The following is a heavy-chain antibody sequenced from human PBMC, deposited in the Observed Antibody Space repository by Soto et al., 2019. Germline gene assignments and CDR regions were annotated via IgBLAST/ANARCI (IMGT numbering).Heavy chain of an antibody. J-gene: IGHJ6*02. D-gene: IGHD7-27*01. Sequence: ASVKVSCKPSGYTFTAYPIHWVRQAPGQGLEWMGWIDAGNGNTKYSQRFQGRVTITRDTSASTAYMELSSLRSEDTAVYYCARDWARAEDIWGQGTTVTVSS. CDR3: ARDWARAEDI. V-gene: IGHV1-3*01. CDR2: IDAGNGNT. CDR1: GYTFTAYP.